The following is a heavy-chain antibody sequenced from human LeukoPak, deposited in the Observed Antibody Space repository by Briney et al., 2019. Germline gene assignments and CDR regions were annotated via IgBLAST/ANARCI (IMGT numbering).Heavy chain of an antibody. J-gene: IGHJ4*02. V-gene: IGHV3-23*01. Sequence: GGSLRLSCAASGFPFSSYAMTWVRQTPGKGLEWVSVISGSGGSTYYADSVKGRFTISRDNSKNTLYLQMNSLRAEDTAVYYCAKDYYYDSSGYYSTRLDSWGQGTLVTVST. CDR1: GFPFSSYA. D-gene: IGHD3-22*01. CDR2: ISGSGGST. CDR3: AKDYYYDSSGYYSTRLDS.